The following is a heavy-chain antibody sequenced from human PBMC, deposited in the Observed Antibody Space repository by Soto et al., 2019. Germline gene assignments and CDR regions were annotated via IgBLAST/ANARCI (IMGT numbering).Heavy chain of an antibody. Sequence: PSETLSLTCTVSGGSISSSSYYWGWIRQPPGKGLEWIGSIYYSGSTYYNPSLKSRVTISVDTSKNQFSLKLSSVTAADTAVYYCARQLSSTWGHYYYYMDVWGKGTTVTVSS. CDR2: IYYSGST. V-gene: IGHV4-39*01. CDR3: ARQLSSTWGHYYYYMDV. CDR1: GGSISSSSYY. J-gene: IGHJ6*03. D-gene: IGHD1-26*01.